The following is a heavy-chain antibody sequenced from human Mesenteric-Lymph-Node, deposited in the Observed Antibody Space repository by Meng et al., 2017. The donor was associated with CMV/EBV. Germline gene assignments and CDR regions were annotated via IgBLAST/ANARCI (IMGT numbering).Heavy chain of an antibody. D-gene: IGHD1-26*01. CDR3: VREGGSFVDH. Sequence: LTLSCAASGFTVSDNYMSWVRQAPGKGLEWVSVIYSDGETDYADSVKGRFTISRDTAKNTLHLQMSSLRVEDSAVYHCVREGGSFVDHWGQGTLVTVSS. J-gene: IGHJ4*02. CDR2: IYSDGET. CDR1: GFTVSDNY. V-gene: IGHV3-53*01.